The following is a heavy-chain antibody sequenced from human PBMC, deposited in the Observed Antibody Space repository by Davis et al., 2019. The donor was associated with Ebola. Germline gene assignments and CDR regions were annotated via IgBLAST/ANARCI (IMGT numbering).Heavy chain of an antibody. CDR3: ARGGIVATIRFDY. CDR2: IYYSGST. J-gene: IGHJ4*02. CDR1: GGSISSYY. D-gene: IGHD5-12*01. V-gene: IGHV4-59*12. Sequence: GSLRLSCTVSGGSISSYYWSWIRQPPGKGLEWIGYIYYSGSTNYNPSLKSRVTISVDTSKNQFSLKLSSVTAADTAVYYCARGGIVATIRFDYWGQGTLVTVSS.